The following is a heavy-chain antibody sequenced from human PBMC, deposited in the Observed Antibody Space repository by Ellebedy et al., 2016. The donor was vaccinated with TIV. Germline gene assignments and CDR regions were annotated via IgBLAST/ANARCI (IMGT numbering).Heavy chain of an antibody. CDR2: ISWNSGSI. Sequence: GGSLRLXXAASGFTFDDYAMHWVRQAPGKGLEWVSGISWNSGSIGYADSVKGRFTISRDNAKNSVYLQMNSLRVDDTGVYYCAKDLPNWTNDYWGQGVLVTVSS. V-gene: IGHV3-9*01. J-gene: IGHJ4*02. D-gene: IGHD1-1*01. CDR3: AKDLPNWTNDY. CDR1: GFTFDDYA.